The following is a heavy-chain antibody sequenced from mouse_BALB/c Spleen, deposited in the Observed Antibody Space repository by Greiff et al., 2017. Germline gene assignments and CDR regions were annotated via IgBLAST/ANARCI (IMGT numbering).Heavy chain of an antibody. CDR3: ARAFYDGYYVAWFAY. J-gene: IGHJ3*01. D-gene: IGHD2-3*01. CDR2: IRNKANGYTT. Sequence: EVQGVESGGGLVQPGGSLRLSCATSGFTFTDYYMSWVRQPPGKALEWLGFIRNKANGYTTEYSASVKGRFTISRDNSQSILYLQMNTLRAEDSATYYCARAFYDGYYVAWFAYWGQGTLVTVSA. CDR1: GFTFTDYY. V-gene: IGHV7-3*02.